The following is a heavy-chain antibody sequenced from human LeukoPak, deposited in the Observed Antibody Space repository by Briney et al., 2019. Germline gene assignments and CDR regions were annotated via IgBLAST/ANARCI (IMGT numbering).Heavy chain of an antibody. CDR2: IIPIFGTA. Sequence: SVKVSCKASGGTFITYAIGWVRQAPGQGLEWMGGIIPIFGTANYAQKFEDRVTLTADESTNTAYMELNSLRSEDTAVYYCARAPSRYSNVERSVGRWFYYYMDVWGQGTTVTVSS. CDR3: ARAPSRYSNVERSVGRWFYYYMDV. V-gene: IGHV1-69*13. D-gene: IGHD4-11*01. J-gene: IGHJ6*03. CDR1: GGTFITYA.